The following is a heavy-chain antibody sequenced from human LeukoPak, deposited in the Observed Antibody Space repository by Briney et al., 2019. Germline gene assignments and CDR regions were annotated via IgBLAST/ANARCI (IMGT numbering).Heavy chain of an antibody. J-gene: IGHJ4*02. D-gene: IGHD3-3*01. Sequence: ASVKVSCKASGYTFTGYYMHWVRQAPGQGLEWMGWINPNSGGTNYAQKFQGRVTMTRDTSISTAYMELSGLRSDDTAVYYCARNKDFWSGYALGYWGQGTLVTVSS. CDR2: INPNSGGT. V-gene: IGHV1-2*02. CDR1: GYTFTGYY. CDR3: ARNKDFWSGYALGY.